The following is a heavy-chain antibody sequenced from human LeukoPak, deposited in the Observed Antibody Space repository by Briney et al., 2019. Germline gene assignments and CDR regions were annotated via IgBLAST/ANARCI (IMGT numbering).Heavy chain of an antibody. D-gene: IGHD4-17*01. Sequence: GGSLRLSCAASGFTFSSYAMSWVRQAPGKGLEWVSGISGSSGSTYYADSVKGRFTISRDNSKNTLYLQMNSLRAEDTAVYYCAKDVGMTTVTTRHTDYWGQGTLVTVSS. CDR2: ISGSSGST. CDR3: AKDVGMTTVTTRHTDY. CDR1: GFTFSSYA. V-gene: IGHV3-23*01. J-gene: IGHJ4*02.